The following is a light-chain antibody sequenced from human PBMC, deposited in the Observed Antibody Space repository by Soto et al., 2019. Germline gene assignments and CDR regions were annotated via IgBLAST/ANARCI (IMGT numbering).Light chain of an antibody. CDR2: GAS. CDR3: QQYGGSPSIT. Sequence: EIVLTQSPGTLSLSPGERATLSCRASQSVSSSYLAWYQHKPGQAPRLLIYGASSRATGIPDRFSGSGSGTDFTLTISRLEPEDFAVYYCQQYGGSPSITFGQGTRLEIK. V-gene: IGKV3-20*01. CDR1: QSVSSSY. J-gene: IGKJ5*01.